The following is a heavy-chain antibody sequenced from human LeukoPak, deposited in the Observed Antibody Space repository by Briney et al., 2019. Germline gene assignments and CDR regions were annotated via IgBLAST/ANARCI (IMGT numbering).Heavy chain of an antibody. D-gene: IGHD2-15*01. CDR2: IYTKGST. Sequence: WETLTLTCTASGGTISSYYRSWIRQPPGKGLEWIGRIYTKGSTNYNPSLKSQVTMSVDTSKNQFSLKLSSVTAADTAVYYCARDTPCSGGSCYLVPWFDPWGQGTLVTVSS. J-gene: IGHJ5*02. CDR3: ARDTPCSGGSCYLVPWFDP. V-gene: IGHV4-4*07. CDR1: GGTISSYY.